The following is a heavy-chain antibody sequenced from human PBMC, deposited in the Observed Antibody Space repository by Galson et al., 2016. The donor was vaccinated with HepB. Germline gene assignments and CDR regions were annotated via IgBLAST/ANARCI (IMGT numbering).Heavy chain of an antibody. Sequence: SLRLSCAGSGYAFGYFAMSWVRQAPGKGPEWVSSISGVTGVTHYADSVKGRFTVSRDNSRNTLYLDMNSLRVEDTAVYYCAKDQSGSSARWYYYHMDLWGTGTTVTVYS. CDR2: ISGVTGVT. V-gene: IGHV3-23*01. J-gene: IGHJ6*03. CDR1: GYAFGYFA. CDR3: AKDQSGSSARWYYYHMDL. D-gene: IGHD6-6*01.